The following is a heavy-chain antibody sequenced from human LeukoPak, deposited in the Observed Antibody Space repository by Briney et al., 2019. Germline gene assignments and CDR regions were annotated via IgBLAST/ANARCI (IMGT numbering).Heavy chain of an antibody. CDR1: GYTFTGYY. CDR2: INPNSGGT. CDR3: ASCGYSYGHPYYYYYYGMDV. V-gene: IGHV1-2*02. D-gene: IGHD5-18*01. J-gene: IGHJ6*02. Sequence: GASVKVSCKASGYTFTGYYMHWVRQAPGQGLEWMGWINPNSGGTNYAQKFQGRVTMTRDTSISTAYMELSRLRSDDTAVYYCASCGYSYGHPYYYYYYGMDVWGQGTTVTVSS.